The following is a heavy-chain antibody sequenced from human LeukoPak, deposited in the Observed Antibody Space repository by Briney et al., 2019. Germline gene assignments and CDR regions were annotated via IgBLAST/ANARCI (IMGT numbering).Heavy chain of an antibody. CDR3: AVSYGSGSSDY. CDR2: IKQDGSEK. D-gene: IGHD3-10*01. J-gene: IGHJ4*02. CDR1: GFTFSSYW. Sequence: GGSLRLSCAASGFTFSSYWMSWVRQAPGKGLEWVANIKQDGSEKYYVDSVKGRFTISRDNAKNSLYLQMNSLRAEDTAVYYCAVSYGSGSSDYWGQGTLLTVSS. V-gene: IGHV3-7*03.